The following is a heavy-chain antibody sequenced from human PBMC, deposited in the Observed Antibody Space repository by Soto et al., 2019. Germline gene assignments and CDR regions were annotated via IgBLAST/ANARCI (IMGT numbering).Heavy chain of an antibody. CDR1: GDTFIGYY. D-gene: IGHD2-15*01. Sequence: QVQLVQSGAEVKKPGASVKVSCKTSGDTFIGYYMHWVRQAPGQGLEWMGWINPNSGDTKYAQKFQGWVTMTRDTSVSTAYMQLSRLKSDDTAVYYCAREGGYCSGGSRFDYWGQGTLVTVSS. V-gene: IGHV1-2*04. CDR3: AREGGYCSGGSRFDY. CDR2: INPNSGDT. J-gene: IGHJ4*02.